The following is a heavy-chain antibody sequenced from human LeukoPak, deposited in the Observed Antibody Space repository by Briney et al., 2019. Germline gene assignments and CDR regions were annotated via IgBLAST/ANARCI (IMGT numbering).Heavy chain of an antibody. CDR1: GGSISSSSYY. J-gene: IGHJ6*03. Sequence: SETPSLTCTVSGGSISSSSYYWGWIRQPPGKGLEWIGSIYYSGSTYYNPSLKSRVTISVDTSKNQFSLKLSSVTAADTAVYYCAREGLDSYGSYYYYYYMDVWGKGTTVTVSS. V-gene: IGHV4-39*07. CDR2: IYYSGST. D-gene: IGHD5-18*01. CDR3: AREGLDSYGSYYYYYYMDV.